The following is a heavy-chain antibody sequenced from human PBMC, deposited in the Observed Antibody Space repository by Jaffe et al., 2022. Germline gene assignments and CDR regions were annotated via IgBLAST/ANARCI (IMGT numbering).Heavy chain of an antibody. CDR2: TRNKAKGYTT. V-gene: IGHV3-72*01. CDR1: GFTFSDHY. CDR3: TRVSDSSWLGASPDY. Sequence: EVQLVESGGGLVQPGGSLRLSCAASGFTFSDHYMDWVRQAPGKGLEWVGRTRNKAKGYTTEYAASVKGRFTISRDDSKNSLFLQMNSLMTEDTAVYYCTRVSDSSWLGASPDYWGQGALVTVSS. D-gene: IGHD6-13*01. J-gene: IGHJ4*02.